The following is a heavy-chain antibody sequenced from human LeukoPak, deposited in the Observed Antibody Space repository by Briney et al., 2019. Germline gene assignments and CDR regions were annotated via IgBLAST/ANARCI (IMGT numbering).Heavy chain of an antibody. D-gene: IGHD1-26*01. CDR2: IYYSGST. V-gene: IGHV4-59*01. Sequence: SQRLSLTWPVAAPSIGMYYSSWVRQPPGDGLGWIGYIYYSGSTNYNPSLKSRVNISVDTSKNQFSLKLSSVTAADTAVYYCARDFFSGSTALGYWGQGTLVTVSS. CDR3: ARDFFSGSTALGY. J-gene: IGHJ4*02. CDR1: APSIGMYY.